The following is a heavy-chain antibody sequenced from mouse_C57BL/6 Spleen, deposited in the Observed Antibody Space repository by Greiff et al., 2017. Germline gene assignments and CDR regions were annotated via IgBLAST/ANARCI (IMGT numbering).Heavy chain of an antibody. CDR2: IYPGSGST. V-gene: IGHV1-55*01. J-gene: IGHJ3*01. CDR1: GYTFTSYW. CDR3: ARRRDYYGSSYGGFAY. Sequence: QVQLQQPGAELVKPGASVKMSCKASGYTFTSYWITWVKQRPGQGLEWIGDIYPGSGSTNYNEKFKSKATLTVDTSSSTSYMQLSSLTSEDSAVYYCARRRDYYGSSYGGFAYWGQGTLVTVSA. D-gene: IGHD1-1*01.